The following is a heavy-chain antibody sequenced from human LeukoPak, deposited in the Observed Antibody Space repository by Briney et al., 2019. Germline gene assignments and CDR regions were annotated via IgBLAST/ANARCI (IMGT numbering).Heavy chain of an antibody. CDR3: ARERDHGYSYGLVLDS. V-gene: IGHV4-4*07. Sequence: SETLSLTCTVPGGSMNTYYWTWLRQPAGKRLEWLGRMYHSGTTNYNSPLYNPSLSSRVTMSVDGAKNQFSLRLKSVTTADTAIYFCARERDHGYSYGLVLDSWGQGSLVTVSS. CDR2: MYHSGTT. D-gene: IGHD5-18*01. J-gene: IGHJ4*02. CDR1: GGSMNTYY.